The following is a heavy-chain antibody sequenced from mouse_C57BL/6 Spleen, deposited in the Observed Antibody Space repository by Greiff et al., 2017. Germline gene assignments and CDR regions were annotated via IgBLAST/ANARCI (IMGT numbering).Heavy chain of an antibody. CDR3: AGYSSGYFDV. CDR1: GYTFTSYW. Sequence: VQLQQPGAELVKPGASVKLSCKASGYTFTSYWMHWVKQRPGQGLEWIGMIHPKSGSTNYNEKFKSKATLTVDKSSSTAYMQLSSLTSEDSAVYYGAGYSSGYFDVWGTGTTVTVSS. CDR2: IHPKSGST. J-gene: IGHJ1*03. V-gene: IGHV1-64*01. D-gene: IGHD1-2*01.